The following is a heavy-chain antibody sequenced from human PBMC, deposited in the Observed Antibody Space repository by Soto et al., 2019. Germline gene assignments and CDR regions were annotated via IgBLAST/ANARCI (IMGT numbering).Heavy chain of an antibody. V-gene: IGHV1-69*06. Sequence: GGSVKVSCTASGGTFGSDAITWVRQAPGQGLEWVGRIIPIFGTTNYAQNLQGRVTISADKSTLTSYMELHSLTSDDTALYYCARDRTDSGYYTNWLDPWGQGTQVTVSS. J-gene: IGHJ5*02. CDR1: GGTFGSDA. CDR2: IIPIFGTT. CDR3: ARDRTDSGYYTNWLDP. D-gene: IGHD3-22*01.